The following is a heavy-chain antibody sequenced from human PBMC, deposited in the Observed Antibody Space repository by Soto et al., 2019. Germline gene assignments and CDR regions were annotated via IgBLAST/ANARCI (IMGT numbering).Heavy chain of an antibody. CDR1: GFTFSSYA. CDR2: ISYDGSNK. D-gene: IGHD3-22*01. J-gene: IGHJ4*02. CDR3: ARDHDYYDSSGYYLGY. Sequence: GGSLRLSCAASGFTFSSYAMHWVRQAPGKGLEWVAVISYDGSNKYYADSVKGRFTISRDNSKNTLYLQMNSLRAEDTAVYYCARDHDYYDSSGYYLGYWGQGTLVTVSS. V-gene: IGHV3-30-3*01.